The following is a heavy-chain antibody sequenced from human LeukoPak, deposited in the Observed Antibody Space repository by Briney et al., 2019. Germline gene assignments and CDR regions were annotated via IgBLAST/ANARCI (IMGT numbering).Heavy chain of an antibody. J-gene: IGHJ3*02. D-gene: IGHD3-9*01. CDR2: IYYSGST. CDR3: STFGRRHTISI. Sequence: SETLSLTCTVSGGSISSSSYYWGWIRQPPGKGLEWIGSIYYSGSTYYNPSLKSRVTISVDTSKNQFSLKLSSVTAADTAVYYCSTFGRRHTISIWGQGTMVTVSS. CDR1: GGSISSSSYY. V-gene: IGHV4-39*07.